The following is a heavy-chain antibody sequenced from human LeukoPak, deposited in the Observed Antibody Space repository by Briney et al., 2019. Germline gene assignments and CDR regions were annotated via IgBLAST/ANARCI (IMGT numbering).Heavy chain of an antibody. CDR1: GGSFSGYY. Sequence: SETLSLTCAVYGGSFSGYYWSWIRQPPGKGLEWIGEINHSGSTNYDPSLKSRVTISVDTSKNQFSLKLSSVTAADTAVYYCAARLGYFDLWGRGTLVTVSS. D-gene: IGHD3-16*01. V-gene: IGHV4-34*01. CDR2: INHSGST. CDR3: AARLGYFDL. J-gene: IGHJ2*01.